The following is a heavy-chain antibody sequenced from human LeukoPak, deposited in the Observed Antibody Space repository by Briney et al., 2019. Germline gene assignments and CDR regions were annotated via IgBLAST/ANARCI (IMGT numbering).Heavy chain of an antibody. V-gene: IGHV3-23*01. D-gene: IGHD3-10*01. CDR3: AKGPSGSYYPYYFDY. CDR1: GFTFSSYA. CDR2: VSGSGGST. J-gene: IGHJ4*02. Sequence: GGSLRLSRAASGFTFSSYAMSWVRQAPGKGLEWVSAVSGSGGSTYYADSVKGRFTISRDNSKNTLYLQMNSLRAEDTAVYYCAKGPSGSYYPYYFDYWGQGTLVTVSS.